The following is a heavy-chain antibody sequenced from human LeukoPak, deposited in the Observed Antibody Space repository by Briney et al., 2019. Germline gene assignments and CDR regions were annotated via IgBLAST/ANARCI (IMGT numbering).Heavy chain of an antibody. J-gene: IGHJ4*02. CDR2: ISTYNGDT. D-gene: IGHD6-19*01. CDR3: ARDPSNTSGLYIYFDY. V-gene: IGHV1-18*01. Sequence: ASVRVSCKASGYTFTRYGITWVRQAPGQGLEWMGWISTYNGDTKYAQKFQGRVTMTTDTSTSTAYMELRSLRSDDTAVYYCARDPSNTSGLYIYFDYWGQGTLVTVSS. CDR1: GYTFTRYG.